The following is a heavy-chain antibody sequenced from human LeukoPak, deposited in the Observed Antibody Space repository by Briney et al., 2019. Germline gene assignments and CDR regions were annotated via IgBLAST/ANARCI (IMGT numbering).Heavy chain of an antibody. Sequence: SETLCLTCTVSGDSISSSDYYWGWIRQPPGKGLEWIGHIFYSGPTYYNPSLKSRVTISVDTSKNQFSLKLSSVTAADTAVYYCARRPYYSDGGGYFWGQGTLVTVSS. D-gene: IGHD3-22*01. CDR1: GDSISSSDYY. J-gene: IGHJ1*01. V-gene: IGHV4-39*01. CDR3: ARRPYYSDGGGYF. CDR2: IFYSGPT.